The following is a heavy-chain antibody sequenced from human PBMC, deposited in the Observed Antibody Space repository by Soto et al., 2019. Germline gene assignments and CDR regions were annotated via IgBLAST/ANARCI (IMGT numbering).Heavy chain of an antibody. D-gene: IGHD5-18*01. J-gene: IGHJ4*02. CDR1: GFTFSSYA. Sequence: QVQLVESGGGVVQPGRSLRLSCAASGFTFSSYAMHWVRQAPGKGLEWVAVISYDGSNKYYADSVKGRFTISRDNSKNTLYLQMNSLRAEDTAVYYCARVLRVDTAIVNWGQGTLVTVSS. CDR3: ARVLRVDTAIVN. V-gene: IGHV3-30-3*01. CDR2: ISYDGSNK.